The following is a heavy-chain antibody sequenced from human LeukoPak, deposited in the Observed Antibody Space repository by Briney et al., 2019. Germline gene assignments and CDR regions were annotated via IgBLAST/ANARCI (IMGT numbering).Heavy chain of an antibody. CDR1: GFTFDDYA. CDR2: ISWNSGNI. V-gene: IGHV3-9*01. D-gene: IGHD2-2*01. Sequence: QPGRSLRLSCAASGFTFDDYAMHWVRQGPGKGLEWGSGISWNSGNIGYADSVKGRFTISRDNAKNSLYLQMNSLRPEDTALYYCAKGYCSSTSCYFDYWGQGTLVTVSS. J-gene: IGHJ4*02. CDR3: AKGYCSSTSCYFDY.